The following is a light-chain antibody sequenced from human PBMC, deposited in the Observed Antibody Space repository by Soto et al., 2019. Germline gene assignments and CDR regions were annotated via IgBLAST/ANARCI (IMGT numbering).Light chain of an antibody. CDR2: DAS. V-gene: IGKV1-9*01. CDR1: QGISSY. Sequence: DIQLTQSPSFLSASVGDRVTITCRASQGISSYFAWYQQKSGKAPELLIYDASTLQSGVPSRFSCSGSGTEFTLTISSLQPEDFATYYCQQLNNYPLTFGQGTRLEIK. J-gene: IGKJ5*01. CDR3: QQLNNYPLT.